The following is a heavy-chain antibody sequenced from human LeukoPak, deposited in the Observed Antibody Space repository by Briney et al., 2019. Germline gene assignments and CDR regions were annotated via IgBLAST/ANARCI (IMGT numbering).Heavy chain of an antibody. J-gene: IGHJ4*02. D-gene: IGHD3-22*01. V-gene: IGHV3-23*01. Sequence: GGSLRLSCAASGFTFSSYPMNWVRQSPERGLEWVSAISATGTSTSYGDSLKGRFTISRDNSKNTLYLQMSRLTAEDTAVYYCAKECGRHYDDRALDIWGQGTQVTVSS. CDR2: ISATGTST. CDR3: AKECGRHYDDRALDI. CDR1: GFTFSSYP.